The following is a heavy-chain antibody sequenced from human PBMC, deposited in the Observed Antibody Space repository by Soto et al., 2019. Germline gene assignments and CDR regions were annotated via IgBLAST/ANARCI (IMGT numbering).Heavy chain of an antibody. CDR2: ISGSGGST. Sequence: GGSLRLSCAASGFTFSSYAMSWVRQAPGKGLEWVSAISGSGGSTYYADSVKGRFTISRDNSKNTLYLQMNSLRAEDTAVYYCAKTPYYYDSSGYYLGAYTANQVTDLFDYWGQGTLVTVSS. V-gene: IGHV3-23*01. CDR1: GFTFSSYA. J-gene: IGHJ4*02. D-gene: IGHD3-22*01. CDR3: AKTPYYYDSSGYYLGAYTANQVTDLFDY.